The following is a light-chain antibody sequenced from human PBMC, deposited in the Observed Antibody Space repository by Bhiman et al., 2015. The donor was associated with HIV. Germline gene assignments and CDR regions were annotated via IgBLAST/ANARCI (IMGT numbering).Light chain of an antibody. J-gene: IGLJ3*02. Sequence: QSALTQPASVSGSPGQSITISCTGTSSDVGGYNYVSWYQQHPGKAPKLIIYDVTNRPSGVSNRFSGSKSGNTASLTISGLQAEDEADYYCCSYAGSYTWVFGGGTKLTVL. CDR2: DVT. V-gene: IGLV2-14*03. CDR1: SSDVGGYNY. CDR3: CSYAGSYTWV.